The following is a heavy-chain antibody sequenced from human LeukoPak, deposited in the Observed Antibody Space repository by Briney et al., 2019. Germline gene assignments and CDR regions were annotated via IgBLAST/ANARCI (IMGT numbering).Heavy chain of an antibody. CDR2: IYSSGSA. J-gene: IGHJ5*02. V-gene: IGHV3-53*01. Sequence: SXXXSGSXVSDXYMSWVXQAPGKGLEWVSVIYSSGSAYYADSVKGRFTISRDNSKNTLYLQMNSLRAEDTAIYYCARGPSSDYGAWGQGTLVTVSS. CDR3: ARGPSSDYGA. D-gene: IGHD3-22*01. CDR1: GSXVSDXY.